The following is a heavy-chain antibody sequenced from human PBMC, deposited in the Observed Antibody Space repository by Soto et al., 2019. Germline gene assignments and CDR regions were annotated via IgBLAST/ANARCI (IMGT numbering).Heavy chain of an antibody. J-gene: IGHJ6*03. D-gene: IGHD1-26*01. Sequence: GGSLRLSCAASGFTFSSYGMHWVRQAPGKGLEWVAVIWYDGSNKYYADSVKGRFTISRDNSKNTLYLQMNSLRAEDTAVYYCARDGPVYSGSVYYYYYYYMDVWGKGTTVTVSS. CDR3: ARDGPVYSGSVYYYYYYYMDV. CDR2: IWYDGSNK. V-gene: IGHV3-33*01. CDR1: GFTFSSYG.